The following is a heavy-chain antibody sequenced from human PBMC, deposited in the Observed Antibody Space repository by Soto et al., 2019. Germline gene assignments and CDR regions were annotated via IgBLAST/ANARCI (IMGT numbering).Heavy chain of an antibody. J-gene: IGHJ4*02. Sequence: GGSLRLSCAASGFTFSSYAMSWVRQAPGKGLEWVSAISGSGGSTYYADSVKGRFTISRDNSKNTLYLQMNSMRAEDTAVYYCARDLGYYESSGYCDYWGQGTMVTVSS. CDR2: ISGSGGST. V-gene: IGHV3-23*01. CDR3: ARDLGYYESSGYCDY. CDR1: GFTFSSYA. D-gene: IGHD3-22*01.